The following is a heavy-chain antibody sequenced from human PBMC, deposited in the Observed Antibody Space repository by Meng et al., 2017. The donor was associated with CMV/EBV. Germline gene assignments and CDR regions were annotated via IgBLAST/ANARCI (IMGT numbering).Heavy chain of an antibody. CDR3: ARGTQKWELNLYFDY. CDR2: INSDGSST. V-gene: IGHV3-74*01. Sequence: GGSLRLSCAASGFTFSSYWMHWVRQAPGKGLVWVSRINSDGSSTSYADSVKGRFTISRDNAKNTLYLQMNWLRAEDTAVYYCARGTQKWELNLYFDYWGQGTLVTVSS. J-gene: IGHJ4*02. CDR1: GFTFSSYW. D-gene: IGHD1-26*01.